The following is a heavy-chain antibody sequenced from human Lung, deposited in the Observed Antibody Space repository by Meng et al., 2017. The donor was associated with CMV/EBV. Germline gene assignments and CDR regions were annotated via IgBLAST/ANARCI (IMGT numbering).Heavy chain of an antibody. CDR1: GFSLSTSEVG. V-gene: IGHV2-5*02. CDR2: IYWDDDK. D-gene: IGHD1-14*01. J-gene: IGHJ5*02. CDR3: ALFTGSWFDP. Sequence: QITLKESGPTLVKPTPPLTLTCTFSGFSLSTSEVGVGWIRQPPGKALEWLAVIYWDDDKRYSPSLKSRLTITKDTSKNQVVLTLTNMDPVDTATYYCALFTGSWFDPWGQGTLVTVSS.